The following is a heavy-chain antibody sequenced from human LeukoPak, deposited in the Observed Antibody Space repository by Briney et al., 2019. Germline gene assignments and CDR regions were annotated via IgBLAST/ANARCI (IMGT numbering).Heavy chain of an antibody. CDR1: GFTFSSYD. V-gene: IGHV3-13*01. CDR3: AKDIRLGQQLDPGGAFDI. D-gene: IGHD6-13*01. CDR2: IGTAGDT. J-gene: IGHJ3*02. Sequence: GGSLRLSCAASGFTFSSYDMHWVRQATGKGLEWVSAIGTAGDTYYPGSVKGRFTISRENAKNSLYLQMNSLRAEDTALYYCAKDIRLGQQLDPGGAFDIWGQGTMVTVSS.